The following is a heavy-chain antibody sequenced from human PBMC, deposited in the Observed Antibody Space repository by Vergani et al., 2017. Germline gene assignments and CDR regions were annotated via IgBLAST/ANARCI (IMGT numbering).Heavy chain of an antibody. J-gene: IGHJ4*02. V-gene: IGHV4-61*02. D-gene: IGHD3-3*01. CDR1: GGSISSGSYY. Sequence: QVQLQESGPGLVKPSQTLSLTCTVSGGSISSGSYYWSWIPQPAGKGLEWIGRIYTSGSTNYNPSLKSRVTISVDTSKNQFSLKLSSVTAADTAVYYCAGVPDYDFWSGYYFDYWGQGTLVTVSS. CDR3: AGVPDYDFWSGYYFDY. CDR2: IYTSGST.